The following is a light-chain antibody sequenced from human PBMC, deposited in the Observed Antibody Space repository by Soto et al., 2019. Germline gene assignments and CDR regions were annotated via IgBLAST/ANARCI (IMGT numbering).Light chain of an antibody. CDR2: EAS. CDR1: QDISNS. V-gene: IGKV1-33*01. CDR3: QHYDNLPRYT. J-gene: IGKJ2*01. Sequence: DIQMTQSPSSLSTSVVEIVTITCQASQDISNSLNWYQQKPGKAPNLLIYEASKLQTGVPSRFSGGGSGTHFTFTISNLQPEDIATYYCQHYDNLPRYTFGLGTKVDIK.